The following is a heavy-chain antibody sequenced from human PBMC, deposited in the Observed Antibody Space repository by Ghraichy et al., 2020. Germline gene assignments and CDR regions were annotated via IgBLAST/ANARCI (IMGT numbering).Heavy chain of an antibody. CDR3: ARDLVGAVTHTYYYYGMDV. Sequence: GGSLRLSCAASGFTFSSYGMHWVRQAPGKGLEWVAVIWYDGSNKYYADSVKGRFTISRDNSKDTLYLQMNSLRAEDTAVYYCARDLVGAVTHTYYYYGMDVWGQGTTVTVSS. CDR1: GFTFSSYG. J-gene: IGHJ6*02. V-gene: IGHV3-33*01. D-gene: IGHD3-16*01. CDR2: IWYDGSNK.